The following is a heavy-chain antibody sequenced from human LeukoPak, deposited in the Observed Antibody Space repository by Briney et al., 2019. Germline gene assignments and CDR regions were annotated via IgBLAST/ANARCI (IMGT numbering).Heavy chain of an antibody. CDR2: IIPIFGTA. J-gene: IGHJ4*02. CDR3: ARGSYYYDSSGYYYGLDY. CDR1: GGTFSSYA. D-gene: IGHD3-22*01. Sequence: SVKVSCKASGGTFSSYAISWVRQAPGQGLEWMGGIIPIFGTANYAQKFQSRVTITADESTSTAYMELSSLRSEDTAVYYCARGSYYYDSSGYYYGLDYWGQGTLVTVSS. V-gene: IGHV1-69*01.